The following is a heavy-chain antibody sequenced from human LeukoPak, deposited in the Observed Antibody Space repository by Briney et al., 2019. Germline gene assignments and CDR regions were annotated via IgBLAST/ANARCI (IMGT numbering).Heavy chain of an antibody. CDR1: GFTFDYYG. Sequence: GGSLRLSCAASGFTFDYYGMNWVRQAPGKGLEWVSGINWNGDSTGYADSVKGRFTVSRDNAKNSLFLQMNNLRAEDTALYYCARNLGLDIWGQGTMVTVSS. CDR2: INWNGDST. V-gene: IGHV3-20*04. J-gene: IGHJ3*02. CDR3: ARNLGLDI.